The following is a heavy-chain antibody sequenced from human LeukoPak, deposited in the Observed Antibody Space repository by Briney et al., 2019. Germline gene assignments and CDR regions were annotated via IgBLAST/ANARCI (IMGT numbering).Heavy chain of an antibody. Sequence: PSEAPSLTCTVSGGSISSYYWSWIRQPPGKGLEWIGYIYYSGSTNYNPSLKSRVTISVDTSKNQFSLKLSSVTAADTAVYYCARGRYYYDSIDYWGQGTLVTVSS. D-gene: IGHD3-22*01. CDR1: GGSISSYY. V-gene: IGHV4-59*01. CDR3: ARGRYYYDSIDY. CDR2: IYYSGST. J-gene: IGHJ4*02.